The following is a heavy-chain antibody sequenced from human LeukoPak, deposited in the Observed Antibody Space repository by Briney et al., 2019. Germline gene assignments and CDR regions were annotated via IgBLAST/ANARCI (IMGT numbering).Heavy chain of an antibody. J-gene: IGHJ6*02. V-gene: IGHV1-46*01. Sequence: ASVKVSCKASGYTFTNYYMHWVRQAPGQGLEWMGIISPSGGSTSYAQTFQGRVTMTRDTSTSTVYMELSSLRSDDTNVSCRARGFREIVATIATGYYYGMDVRGQGTTVTVSS. CDR3: ARGFREIVATIATGYYYGMDV. D-gene: IGHD5-12*01. CDR1: GYTFTNYY. CDR2: ISPSGGST.